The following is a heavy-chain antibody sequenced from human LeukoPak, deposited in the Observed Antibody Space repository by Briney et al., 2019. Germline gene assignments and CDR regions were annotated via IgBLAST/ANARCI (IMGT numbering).Heavy chain of an antibody. CDR1: GGSISSHY. CDR2: IYYSGST. CDR3: ARGEMATIEDAFDI. J-gene: IGHJ3*02. V-gene: IGHV4-59*11. Sequence: SETLSLTCTVSGGSISSHYWSWIRQSPGKGLEWIGYIYYSGSTNYNPSLKSRVTISVDTSKNQFSLKLSSVTAADTAVYYCARGEMATIEDAFDIWGQGAMVTVSS. D-gene: IGHD5-24*01.